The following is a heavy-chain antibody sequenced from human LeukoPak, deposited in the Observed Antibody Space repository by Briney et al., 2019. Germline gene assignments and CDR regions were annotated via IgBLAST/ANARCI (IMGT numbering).Heavy chain of an antibody. Sequence: PSGTLRFSCAASGFTVSTNCMTWVGQAPGKGLEGGSTIYSGGTTYYADSVMGRFTISRHNSRNTLYLQMNSLRAEDTAVYYCARVDTVMAYYFDLWGQGTLVTVSS. V-gene: IGHV3-53*04. D-gene: IGHD5-18*01. CDR3: ARVDTVMAYYFDL. J-gene: IGHJ4*02. CDR1: GFTVSTNC. CDR2: IYSGGTT.